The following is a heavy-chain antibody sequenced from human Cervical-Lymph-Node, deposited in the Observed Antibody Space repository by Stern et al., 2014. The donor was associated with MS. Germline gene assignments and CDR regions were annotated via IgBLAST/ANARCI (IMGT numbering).Heavy chain of an antibody. CDR1: GGSVGSGSYD. Sequence: QVQLQESGPGLVKPSQTLSLTCTVSGGSVGSGSYDWSWIRQPAGKGLEWIGRIYTTGSTYFHPSLKSRVSLSIDTSKNQFPLKLTSVTAADTAVYYCARDKEDTNMAFRYFDNWGQGTLVTVSS. CDR2: IYTTGST. J-gene: IGHJ4*02. D-gene: IGHD5-18*01. V-gene: IGHV4-61*02. CDR3: ARDKEDTNMAFRYFDN.